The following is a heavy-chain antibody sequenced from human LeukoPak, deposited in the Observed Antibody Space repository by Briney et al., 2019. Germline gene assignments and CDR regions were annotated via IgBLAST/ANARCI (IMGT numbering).Heavy chain of an antibody. CDR2: ISGSGAYT. D-gene: IGHD6-19*01. J-gene: IGHJ4*02. V-gene: IGHV3-23*01. CDR3: AKARPDRIAVAGPFDY. CDR1: GFTFNSYA. Sequence: GGSLRLSCAASGFTFNSYAMSWVRQAPGKGLEWVSAISGSGAYTYYADSVKGRFTISKDSSKNTLYLQMNRLRVEDTAVYYCAKARPDRIAVAGPFDYWGQGTLVTVSS.